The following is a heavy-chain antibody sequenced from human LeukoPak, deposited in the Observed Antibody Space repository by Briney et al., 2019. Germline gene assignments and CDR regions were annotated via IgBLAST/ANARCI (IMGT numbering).Heavy chain of an antibody. Sequence: PGGSLRLSCAASGFTFSSYSMNWVRQAPGKGLEWVSSISSSSSYIYYADSVKGRFTISRDNAKNSLYLQMNSLRAEDTAVYYCARTPAVATPREGYYYYYMDVWGKGTTVTVSS. J-gene: IGHJ6*03. CDR3: ARTPAVATPREGYYYYYMDV. CDR2: ISSSSSYI. CDR1: GFTFSSYS. V-gene: IGHV3-21*01. D-gene: IGHD2-15*01.